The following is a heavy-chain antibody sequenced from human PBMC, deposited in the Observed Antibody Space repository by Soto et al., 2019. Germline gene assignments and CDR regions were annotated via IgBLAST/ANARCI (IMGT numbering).Heavy chain of an antibody. J-gene: IGHJ5*02. CDR3: ARYRATINSFWFDP. D-gene: IGHD5-12*01. V-gene: IGHV1-18*01. CDR1: GYTFTSYG. Sequence: GASVKVSCKASGYTFTSYGISWVRQAPGQGLEWMGWISAYNGNTNYAQKVQGRVTMTTDTSTSTAYMELRSLRSDDTAVYYCARYRATINSFWFDPWGQGTLVTVSS. CDR2: ISAYNGNT.